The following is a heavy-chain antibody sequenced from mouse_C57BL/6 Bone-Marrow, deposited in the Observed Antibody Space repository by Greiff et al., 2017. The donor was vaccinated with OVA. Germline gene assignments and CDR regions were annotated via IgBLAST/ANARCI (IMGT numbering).Heavy chain of an antibody. CDR2: IDPSDSYT. J-gene: IGHJ3*01. CDR3: AAWAWFAY. V-gene: IGHV1-69*01. CDR1: GYTFTSYW. Sequence: QVQLQQPGAELVMPGASVKLSCKASGYTFTSYWMQWVKQRPGQGLEWIGEIDPSDSYTNYNQKFKGKSTLTVDKSSSTAYMQLSSLTSEDSAVYYCAAWAWFAYWGRGTGVTVSA.